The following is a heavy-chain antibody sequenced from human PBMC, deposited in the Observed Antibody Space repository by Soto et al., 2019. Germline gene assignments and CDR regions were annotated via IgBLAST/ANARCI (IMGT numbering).Heavy chain of an antibody. CDR3: ATGPPRVVTIFGVDY. D-gene: IGHD3-3*01. J-gene: IGHJ4*02. Sequence: EVQLLESGGGLVQPGGSLRLSCAASGFSFTDYGMSWVRQAPGKGLEWVSTITGSGGTTYYADSVKGRVTISRDNSKDTLYLEMNSLRADDTAVYYCATGPPRVVTIFGVDYWGQGTLVIVSS. CDR1: GFSFTDYG. V-gene: IGHV3-23*01. CDR2: ITGSGGTT.